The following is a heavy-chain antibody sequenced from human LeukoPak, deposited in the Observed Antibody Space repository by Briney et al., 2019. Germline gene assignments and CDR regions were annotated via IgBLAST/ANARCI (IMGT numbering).Heavy chain of an antibody. CDR3: ARDNPTMITPSEY. D-gene: IGHD3-16*01. CDR2: IHYSGRT. V-gene: IGHV4-59*01. J-gene: IGHJ4*02. Sequence: PSETLSLTCTVSGGSMTTYYWSWIREAPGKGLDGIGNIHYSGRTNYNPSLKSRVTISVDTSKNQFSLKLRSVTAADTAVYYCARDNPTMITPSEYWGQGTLVTVSP. CDR1: GGSMTTYY.